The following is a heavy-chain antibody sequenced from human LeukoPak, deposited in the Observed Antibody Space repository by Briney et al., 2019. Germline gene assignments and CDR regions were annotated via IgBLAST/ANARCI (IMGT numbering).Heavy chain of an antibody. J-gene: IGHJ6*03. CDR3: ARVSSGWFLPSYYYYMDV. D-gene: IGHD6-19*01. CDR1: GDSISTSY. V-gene: IGHV4-34*01. Sequence: SETLSLTCTVSGDSISTSYWSWIRQPAGKGLEWIGEINHSGSTNYNPSLKSRVTISVDTSKNQFSLKLSSVTAADTAVYYCARVSSGWFLPSYYYYMDVWGKGTTVTVSS. CDR2: INHSGST.